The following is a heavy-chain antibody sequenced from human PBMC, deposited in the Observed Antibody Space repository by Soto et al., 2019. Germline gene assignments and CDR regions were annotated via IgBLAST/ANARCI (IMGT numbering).Heavy chain of an antibody. CDR1: GGSISSGDYY. V-gene: IGHV4-30-4*01. J-gene: IGHJ4*02. Sequence: PSETLSLTCTVFGGSISSGDYYWGWIRQPPGKGLEWIGYIYYSGSTYYNPSLRSRVTISVDTSKNQFSLKLSSVTAADTAVYYCARDRSFWELHRGNYFGYWGQGTLVTVSS. CDR2: IYYSGST. D-gene: IGHD1-26*01. CDR3: ARDRSFWELHRGNYFGY.